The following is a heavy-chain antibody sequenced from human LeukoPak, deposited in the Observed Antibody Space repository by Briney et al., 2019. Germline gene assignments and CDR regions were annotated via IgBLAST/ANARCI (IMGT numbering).Heavy chain of an antibody. J-gene: IGHJ4*02. CDR2: ISGSGGST. Sequence: GGSLRLSCAASGFTFSSYGMSWVRQAPGKGLEWVSAISGSGGSTYYADSVKGRFTISRDNSKNTLYLQMNSLRAEDTAVYYCAKGIHYYDSSGALDYWGQGTLVTVSS. CDR3: AKGIHYYDSSGALDY. D-gene: IGHD3-22*01. CDR1: GFTFSSYG. V-gene: IGHV3-23*01.